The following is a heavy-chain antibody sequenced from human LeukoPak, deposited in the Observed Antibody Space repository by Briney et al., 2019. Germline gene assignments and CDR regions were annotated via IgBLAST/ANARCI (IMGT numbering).Heavy chain of an antibody. D-gene: IGHD5-24*01. CDR3: TRSPRDGYNDAFDI. J-gene: IGHJ3*02. Sequence: ASVKVSCKTSGYIFTTYWIGWVRQLPGKGLEWMGIIYPGDSDPRYSPSSAGQVTFSVDKSITTAYLQWSSLKASDTAMYYCTRSPRDGYNDAFDIWGQGTMVTVFS. V-gene: IGHV5-51*01. CDR2: IYPGDSDP. CDR1: GYIFTTYW.